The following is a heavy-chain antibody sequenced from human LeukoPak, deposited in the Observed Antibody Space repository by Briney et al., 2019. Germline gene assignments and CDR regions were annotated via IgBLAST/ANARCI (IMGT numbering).Heavy chain of an antibody. J-gene: IGHJ6*03. D-gene: IGHD1-26*01. V-gene: IGHV4-59*04. CDR3: AGVGATYPHYYMDV. CDR1: GGSISSYY. CDR2: IYYSGST. Sequence: SETLSLTCTVSGGSISSYYWSWIRQPPGKGLEWIGNIYYSGSTYYNPSLKSRVTIAVDTSKNQFSLKLTSVTAADTAVYYCAGVGATYPHYYMDVWGKGTTVTVAS.